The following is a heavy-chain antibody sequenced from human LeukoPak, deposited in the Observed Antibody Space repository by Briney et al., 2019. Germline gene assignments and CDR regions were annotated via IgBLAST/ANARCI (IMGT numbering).Heavy chain of an antibody. J-gene: IGHJ4*02. V-gene: IGHV3-23*01. D-gene: IGHD5-12*01. CDR2: ISGTGGST. CDR3: AKDRPGYSGYDLEGY. Sequence: GGSLRLSCAASGFTFSSYAMSWVRQAPGKGLEWVSAISGTGGSTYYADSVKGRFTISRDNSKNTLYLQMNSLRAEDTAVYYCAKDRPGYSGYDLEGYWGQGTLSPSPQ. CDR1: GFTFSSYA.